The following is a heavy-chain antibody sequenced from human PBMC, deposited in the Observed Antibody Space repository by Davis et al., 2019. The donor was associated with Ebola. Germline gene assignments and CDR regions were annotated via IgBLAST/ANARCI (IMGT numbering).Heavy chain of an antibody. CDR1: GFLFRSYA. CDR3: AKVHPPTTVTTGWFDP. Sequence: PGGSLGPSCAASGFLFRSYAMSWVRQAPGKGLEWVSSISVRSITYHADSVKGRFTISRDNSKNTLYLQMNSLRAEDTAVYYCAKVHPPTTVTTGWFDPWGQGTLVTVSS. V-gene: IGHV3-23*01. CDR2: ISVRSIT. D-gene: IGHD4-17*01. J-gene: IGHJ5*02.